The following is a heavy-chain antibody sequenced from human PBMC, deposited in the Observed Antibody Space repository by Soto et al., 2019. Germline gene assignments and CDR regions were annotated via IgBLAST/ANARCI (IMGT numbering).Heavy chain of an antibody. CDR2: ISSNGGST. D-gene: IGHD6-6*01. CDR1: GFTFSSYA. J-gene: IGHJ3*02. CDR3: ARDHYSSSSYAFDI. V-gene: IGHV3-64*01. Sequence: GGSLRLSCAASGFTFSSYAMHWVRQAPGKGLEYVSAISSNGGSTYYANSVKGRFTISRDNSKNTLYLQMGRLRAEDMAVYYCARDHYSSSSYAFDIWGQGTMVTVSS.